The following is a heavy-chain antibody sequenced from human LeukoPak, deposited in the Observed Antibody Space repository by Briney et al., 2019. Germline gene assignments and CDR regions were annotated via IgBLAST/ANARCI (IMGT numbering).Heavy chain of an antibody. J-gene: IGHJ5*02. V-gene: IGHV3-7*01. CDR2: IKQRGSET. D-gene: IGHD6-6*01. CDR1: GFSFSSYW. CDR3: ARGSNVTSRPVYFHDR. Sequence: PGGSLRLSCEASGFSFSSYWMSWVRQVPGKGLEWVANIKQRGSETYYADSVKGRFSISRDNAKRSLYIQMNSLRGDDTAVYYCARGSNVTSRPVYFHDRWGQGVLVTVSS.